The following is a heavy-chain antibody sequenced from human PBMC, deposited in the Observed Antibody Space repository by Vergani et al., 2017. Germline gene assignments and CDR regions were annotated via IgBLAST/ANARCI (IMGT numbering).Heavy chain of an antibody. CDR3: AKDIGASSIAVAGTSAESPGYFDY. D-gene: IGHD6-19*01. Sequence: EVQLVESGGGLVQPGRSLRLSCAASGFTFDDYAMHWVRQAPGKGLEWVSGISWNSGSIGYADSVKGRFTIPSDNAKNSLYLQMNSLRAEDTALYYCAKDIGASSIAVAGTSAESPGYFDYWGQGTLVTVSS. V-gene: IGHV3-9*01. CDR1: GFTFDDYA. CDR2: ISWNSGSI. J-gene: IGHJ4*02.